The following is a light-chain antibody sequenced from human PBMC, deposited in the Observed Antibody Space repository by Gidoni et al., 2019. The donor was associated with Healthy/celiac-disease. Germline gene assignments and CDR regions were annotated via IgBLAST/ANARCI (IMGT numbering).Light chain of an antibody. CDR2: DAS. CDR3: QQYDNLPPFT. CDR1: QDISNY. J-gene: IGKJ3*01. Sequence: DLQMTQSPSSLSASVGHRVTITCQASQDISNYLNWYQQKPGKAPKLLIYDASNLETGVPSRFSGSGSGTDFTFTISSLQPEDIATYYCQQYDNLPPFTFGPGTKVDIK. V-gene: IGKV1-33*01.